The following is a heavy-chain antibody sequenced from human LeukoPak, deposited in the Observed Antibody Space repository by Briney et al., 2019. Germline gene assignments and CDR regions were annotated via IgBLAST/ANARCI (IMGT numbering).Heavy chain of an antibody. J-gene: IGHJ4*02. CDR3: ARDPRRAVAGPGDGFDY. V-gene: IGHV1-18*01. CDR2: ISAYNGNT. Sequence: ASVKVSCKASGYTFTSYGISWVRQAPGQGLEWMGWISAYNGNTNYAQKLQGRVTMTTDTSTRTAYMELRSPRSDDTAVYYCARDPRRAVAGPGDGFDYWGQGTLVTVSS. CDR1: GYTFTSYG. D-gene: IGHD6-13*01.